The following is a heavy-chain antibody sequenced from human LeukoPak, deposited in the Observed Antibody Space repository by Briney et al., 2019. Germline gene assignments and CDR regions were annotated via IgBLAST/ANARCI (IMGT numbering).Heavy chain of an antibody. D-gene: IGHD1-26*01. V-gene: IGHV3-23*01. CDR1: GFTFSIYA. CDR3: AKELSGSFDY. Sequence: TGGSLRLSCAASGFTFSIYAMIWVRQAPGKGLEWVSAISATDARTYYADSVKGRFTISRDNSKRTLYLQMNSLRAEDTALYYCAKELSGSFDYWGQGSLVTVFS. J-gene: IGHJ4*02. CDR2: ISATDART.